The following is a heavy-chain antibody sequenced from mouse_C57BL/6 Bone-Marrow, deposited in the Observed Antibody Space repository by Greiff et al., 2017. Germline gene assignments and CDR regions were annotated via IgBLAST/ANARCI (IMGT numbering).Heavy chain of an antibody. D-gene: IGHD1-1*01. J-gene: IGHJ1*03. CDR2: IDPSDSYT. V-gene: IGHV1-69*01. CDR1: GYTFTSYW. CDR3: ARSGHYYGSSYGYFDV. Sequence: QVQLQQPGAELVMPGASVKLSCKAPGYTFTSYWMHWVKQRPGQGLEWIGEIDPSDSYTNYNQKFKGKSTLTVDKSSSTAYMQLSSLTSEDSAVYYCARSGHYYGSSYGYFDVWGTGTTVTVSS.